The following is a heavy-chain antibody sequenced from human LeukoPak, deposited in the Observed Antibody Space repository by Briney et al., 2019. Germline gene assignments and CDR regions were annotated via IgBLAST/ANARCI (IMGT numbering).Heavy chain of an antibody. J-gene: IGHJ6*02. CDR2: INPSGGST. D-gene: IGHD1-7*01. V-gene: IGHV1-46*01. Sequence: ASVKVSCKASGYTFTSYYMHWVRQAPGQGLEWMGIINPSGGSTSYAQKFQGRVTITRDTSTSTVYMELSSLRSEDTAVYYCAAQGIGTTFDMDVWGRGTTVTVSS. CDR1: GYTFTSYY. CDR3: AAQGIGTTFDMDV.